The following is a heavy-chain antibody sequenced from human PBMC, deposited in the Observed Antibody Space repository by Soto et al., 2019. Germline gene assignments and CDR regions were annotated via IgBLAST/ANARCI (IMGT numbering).Heavy chain of an antibody. J-gene: IGHJ5*02. V-gene: IGHV4-59*01. CDR3: AREVQYWFDP. CDR2: IYYSGST. Sequence: SETLSLSCTVSGGSISSSYYWSWIRQPPGKGLEWIGYIYYSGSTSYNPSLKSRVTISVDTSKNQFALRLSSVTAADTAVYYCAREVQYWFDPWGQGTLVTVSS. D-gene: IGHD1-1*01. CDR1: GGSISSSYY.